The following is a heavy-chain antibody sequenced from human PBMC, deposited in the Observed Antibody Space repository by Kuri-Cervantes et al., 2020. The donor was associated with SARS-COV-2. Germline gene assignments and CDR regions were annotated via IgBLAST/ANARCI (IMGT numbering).Heavy chain of an antibody. D-gene: IGHD1-26*01. CDR1: GYSISSGYY. J-gene: IGHJ2*01. V-gene: IGHV4-38-2*01. Sequence: SETLSLTCAVSGYSISSGYYWGWIRQPPGKGLEWIGSIYHSGSTYYNPSLKSRVTISVDTSKNQFSLKLSSVTAADTAVYYCARCSRIVADYWYFDVWGRGTLVIVSS. CDR2: IYHSGST. CDR3: ARCSRIVADYWYFDV.